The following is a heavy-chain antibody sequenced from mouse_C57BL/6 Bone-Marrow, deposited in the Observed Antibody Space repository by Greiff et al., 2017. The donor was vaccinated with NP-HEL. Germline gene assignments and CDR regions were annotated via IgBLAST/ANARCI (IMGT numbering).Heavy chain of an antibody. Sequence: QVQLQQSGPGLVKPSQSLFLTCSITGFPITSGYYWIWIRQSPGKPLEWMGYITHSGETFYNPSLQSPISITRETSKNQFFLQLNSVTTEDTAMYYCAGDNYSLDYWGQGTSVTVSS. V-gene: IGHV12-3*01. CDR3: AGDNYSLDY. J-gene: IGHJ4*01. CDR1: GFPITSGYY. D-gene: IGHD2-12*01. CDR2: ITHSGET.